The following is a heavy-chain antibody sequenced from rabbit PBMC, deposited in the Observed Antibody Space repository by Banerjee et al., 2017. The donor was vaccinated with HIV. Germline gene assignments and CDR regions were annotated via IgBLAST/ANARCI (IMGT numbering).Heavy chain of an antibody. Sequence: QEQLEESGGDLVQPEGSLTLTCKASGFSFSRYWMNWVRQAPGKGLEWIGCIYTGDGSTYYATWAKGRFTISKTSSTTVTLQMASLTAADTATYFCARNHGNYGYAVDLRGPGTLVTVS. CDR3: ARNHGNYGYAVDL. CDR1: GFSFSRYW. J-gene: IGHJ4*01. CDR2: IYTGDGST. D-gene: IGHD6-1*01. V-gene: IGHV1S45*01.